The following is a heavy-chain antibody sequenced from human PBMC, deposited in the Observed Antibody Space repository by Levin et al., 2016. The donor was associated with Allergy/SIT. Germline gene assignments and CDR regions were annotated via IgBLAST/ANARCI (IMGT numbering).Heavy chain of an antibody. CDR2: IYSSPYIYNSGST. V-gene: IGHV4-59*13. CDR3: VRDYDYYDSSPWYFDL. CDR1: GGSIRSYY. J-gene: IGHJ2*01. D-gene: IGHD3-22*01. Sequence: SETLSLTCTVSGGSIRSYYWSWIRQPPGRGLQWIGHIYSSPYIYNSGSTNYNPSLKSRVTISVDTSKNQFSLKLSSVTAADTAVYYCVRDYDYYDSSPWYFDLWGRGTLVTVSS.